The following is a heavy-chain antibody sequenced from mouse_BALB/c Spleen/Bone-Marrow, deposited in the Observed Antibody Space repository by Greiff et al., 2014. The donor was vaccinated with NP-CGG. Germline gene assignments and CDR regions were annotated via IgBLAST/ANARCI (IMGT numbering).Heavy chain of an antibody. J-gene: IGHJ1*01. CDR2: FNPYNDGT. CDR3: AREDGNYGYWYFDV. D-gene: IGHD2-1*01. CDR1: GYTFTSYV. V-gene: IGHV1-14*01. Sequence: EVQLVESGPELVKPGASVKMSCKASGYTFTSYVMNWVKQKPGQGLEWIGFFNPYNDGTKFNEKFKGKATLTSDKSSSTAYMELSSLTSEDSAVYYCAREDGNYGYWYFDVWGAGTTVTVSS.